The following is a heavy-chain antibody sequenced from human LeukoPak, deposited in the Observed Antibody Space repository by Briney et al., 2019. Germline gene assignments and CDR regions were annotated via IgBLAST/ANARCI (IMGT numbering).Heavy chain of an antibody. CDR2: TRDRARSYRT. CDR3: ARDGAEGDDSAFDV. D-gene: IGHD2-21*01. Sequence: PGGSLRLSCAASGFIVSGYHMDWVRQAPGKGLEWVGRTRDRARSYRTEYAASVIGRFNSLRAESENSVFLQMNSLKPEDTAVYYCARDGAEGDDSAFDVWGQGTMVTVSS. J-gene: IGHJ3*01. CDR1: GFIVSGYH. V-gene: IGHV3-72*01.